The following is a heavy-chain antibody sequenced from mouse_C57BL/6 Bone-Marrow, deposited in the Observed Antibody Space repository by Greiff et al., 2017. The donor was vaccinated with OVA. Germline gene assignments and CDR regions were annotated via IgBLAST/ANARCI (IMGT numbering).Heavy chain of an antibody. D-gene: IGHD1-1*01. Sequence: VKLVESGAELARPGASVKLSCKASGYTFTSYGISWVKQRTGQGLEWIGEIYPRSGNTYYNEKFKGKATLTADKSSSTAYMELRSLTSEDSAVYFCARDLIYYYGSSSPWGQGTTLTVSS. CDR1: GYTFTSYG. V-gene: IGHV1-81*01. J-gene: IGHJ2*01. CDR3: ARDLIYYYGSSSP. CDR2: IYPRSGNT.